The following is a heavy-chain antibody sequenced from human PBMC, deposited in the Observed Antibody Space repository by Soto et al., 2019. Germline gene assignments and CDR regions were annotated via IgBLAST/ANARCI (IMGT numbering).Heavy chain of an antibody. CDR1: GFTFSSYA. CDR3: ARDFEY. J-gene: IGHJ4*02. V-gene: IGHV3-74*01. CDR2: INSDGSST. Sequence: PGGSLRLSCAASGFTFSSYAMSWVRQAPGKGLVWVSRINSDGSSTNYADSVKGRVTISRDNAKNTLYLQLNSLRPEDTAVYYCARDFEYWGQGTLVTVSS.